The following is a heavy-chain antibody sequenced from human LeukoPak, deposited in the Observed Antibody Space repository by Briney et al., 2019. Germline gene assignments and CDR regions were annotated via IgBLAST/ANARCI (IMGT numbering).Heavy chain of an antibody. CDR3: AKGRAVEVVAAFNY. D-gene: IGHD2-15*01. CDR2: ISVSGAST. Sequence: GGTLRLSCAASGFTFSSYAMSWVRHAPGKGLEWGSAISVSGASTYYADSVKGRFTISRDNSKNTLYLQMNSLRAEDTAVYYCAKGRAVEVVAAFNYWGQGTVVTVSS. V-gene: IGHV3-23*01. J-gene: IGHJ4*02. CDR1: GFTFSSYA.